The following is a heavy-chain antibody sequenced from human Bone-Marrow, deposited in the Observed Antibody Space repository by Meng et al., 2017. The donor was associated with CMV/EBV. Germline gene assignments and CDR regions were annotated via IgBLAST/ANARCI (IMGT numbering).Heavy chain of an antibody. CDR2: IIPIFGTA. CDR3: ARQRGTAMVVVEYYFDY. V-gene: IGHV1-69*05. CDR1: GGTFSSYA. J-gene: IGHJ4*02. Sequence: SVKVSCKASGGTFSSYAISWVRQAPGQGLEWMGGIIPIFGTANYAQKFQGRVTITTDESTSTAYMELRSLRSDDTAVYYCARQRGTAMVVVEYYFDYWGQGTLVTVSS. D-gene: IGHD5-18*01.